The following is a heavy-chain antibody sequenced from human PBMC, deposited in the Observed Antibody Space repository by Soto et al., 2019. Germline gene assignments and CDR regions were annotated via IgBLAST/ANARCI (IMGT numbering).Heavy chain of an antibody. CDR3: VKWSGFGAA. V-gene: IGHV3-23*01. J-gene: IGHJ5*01. D-gene: IGHD3-10*01. CDR1: GFPFRSNS. CDR2: ISYDGDHT. Sequence: EVQLLESGGGLIQPGGSLRLSCRVSGFPFRSNSMTWVRQAPGKGLDWISGISYDGDHTFYADSVKGRFTISRDDAKTTLYLRRDSRRVEDTAVYYCVKWSGFGAAWGPGTLVTVSA.